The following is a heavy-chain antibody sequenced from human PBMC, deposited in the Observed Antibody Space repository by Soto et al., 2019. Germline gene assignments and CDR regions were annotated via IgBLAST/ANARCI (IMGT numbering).Heavy chain of an antibody. J-gene: IGHJ4*02. CDR1: GYTFSNFW. V-gene: IGHV5-51*01. CDR2: IYPGDHET. Sequence: PGESLKISCRCSGYTFSNFWIAWVRHLPGKSLEWMGIIYPGDHETRYSPSFHGKVTISADKSINTAYLQWSSLEASDSAFYYCARSPRSSPYFDYWGQGALVTVSS. CDR3: ARSPRSSPYFDY. D-gene: IGHD6-13*01.